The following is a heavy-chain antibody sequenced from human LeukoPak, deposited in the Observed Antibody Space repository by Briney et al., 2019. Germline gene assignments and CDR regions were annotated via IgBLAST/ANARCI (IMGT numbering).Heavy chain of an antibody. J-gene: IGHJ4*02. CDR1: GGTFSSYA. CDR2: IIPIFGTA. CDR3: ARESPTYSNYGYFDY. V-gene: IGHV1-69*13. D-gene: IGHD4-11*01. Sequence: SVKVSCKASGGTFSSYAISWVRQAPGEGLEWMGGIIPIFGTANYAQKFQGRVTITADGSTSTAYMELSSLRSEDTAVYYCARESPTYSNYGYFDYWGQGTLVTVSS.